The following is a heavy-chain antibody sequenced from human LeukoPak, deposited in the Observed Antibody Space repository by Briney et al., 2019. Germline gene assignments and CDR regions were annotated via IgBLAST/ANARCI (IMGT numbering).Heavy chain of an antibody. Sequence: PVASVKVSCKASGYTFTGFYMHWVRQAPGQGLEWMGWINPNNGGTTYAQKFQDRVTMTRDTSISTAYLELSRLKSDDTAVYYCARDLSFAYYFDYWGQGTLVTVSS. D-gene: IGHD3-10*01. J-gene: IGHJ4*02. CDR2: INPNNGGT. CDR3: ARDLSFAYYFDY. V-gene: IGHV1-2*02. CDR1: GYTFTGFY.